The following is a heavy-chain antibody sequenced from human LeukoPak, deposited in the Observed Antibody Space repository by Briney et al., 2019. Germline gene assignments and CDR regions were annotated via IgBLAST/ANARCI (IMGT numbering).Heavy chain of an antibody. CDR1: GYNLADNW. CDR3: TRIRGAVVAATPLWFDP. J-gene: IGHJ5*02. Sequence: KAGESLRISCKGSGYNLADNWIGWVRQMPGKGLEWMGIIYPGDSDTRYSPSFQGQVTFSADKSISTAYLQWSSLKASDTAMYYCTRIRGAVVAATPLWFDPWGQGTLVTVSS. CDR2: IYPGDSDT. D-gene: IGHD2-15*01. V-gene: IGHV5-51*01.